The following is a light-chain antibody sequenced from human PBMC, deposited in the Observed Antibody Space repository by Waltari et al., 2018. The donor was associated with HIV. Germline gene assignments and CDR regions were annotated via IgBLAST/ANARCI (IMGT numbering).Light chain of an antibody. CDR2: GRN. Sequence: SSELTQDPSVSVALGQTVRITCRGDSLRSYYASWYQQTSGQAPVVVFFGRNNRPSGFPARFSGSSSGNTASLTSTGAQAEDEADYYCHSRDTTGHHVVFGGGTKVTVL. J-gene: IGLJ2*01. V-gene: IGLV3-19*01. CDR1: SLRSYY. CDR3: HSRDTTGHHVV.